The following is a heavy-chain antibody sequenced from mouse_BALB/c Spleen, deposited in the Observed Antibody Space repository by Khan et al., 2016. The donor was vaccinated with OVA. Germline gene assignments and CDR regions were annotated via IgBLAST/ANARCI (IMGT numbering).Heavy chain of an antibody. V-gene: IGHV14-3*02. J-gene: IGHJ2*01. CDR3: APAGTGDYFDY. CDR1: GFNIKDTH. D-gene: IGHD4-1*01. CDR2: IDPANDNS. Sequence: VQLQQSGAELVKPGASVKLSCTASGFNIKDTHMHWVKQRPEQGLEWIGRIDPANDNSKYDPRFQGKATITADTSSNTANLHLSSLTSEDTAVYYCAPAGTGDYFDYWGQGTTLTVSS.